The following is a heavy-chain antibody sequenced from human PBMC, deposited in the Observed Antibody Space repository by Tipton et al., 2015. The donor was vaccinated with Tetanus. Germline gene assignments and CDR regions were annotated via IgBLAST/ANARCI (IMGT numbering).Heavy chain of an antibody. V-gene: IGHV4-59*12. CDR2: IYYSGTT. CDR3: ARTPDYYYGMDV. CDR1: GDSISSFY. Sequence: LRLSCSVSGDSISSFYWSWIRQPAGKGLEWIGEIYYSGTTNYNPSLKSRVTISTDKSKNQVSLRLNSVTAADTAVYFCARTPDYYYGMDVWGQGTTVTVSS. J-gene: IGHJ6*02.